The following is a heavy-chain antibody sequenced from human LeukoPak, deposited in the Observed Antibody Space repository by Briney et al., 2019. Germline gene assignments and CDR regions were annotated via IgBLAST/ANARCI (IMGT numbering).Heavy chain of an antibody. J-gene: IGHJ3*02. Sequence: SETLSLTCTVSGGSISSGSYYWSWIRQPAGKGLEWIGRIYTSGSTNYNPSLKSRVTISVDTSKNQFSLKLSSVTAADTAVYYCARDLAGKGDIWGQGTMVTVSS. D-gene: IGHD1-1*01. CDR3: ARDLAGKGDI. CDR2: IYTSGST. CDR1: GGSISSGSYY. V-gene: IGHV4-61*02.